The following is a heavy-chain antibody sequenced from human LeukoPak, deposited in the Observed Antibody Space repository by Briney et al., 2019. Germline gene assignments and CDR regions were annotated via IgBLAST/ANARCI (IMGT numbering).Heavy chain of an antibody. CDR3: ARSREQQLVLISWFDP. D-gene: IGHD6-13*01. CDR1: GYTFTGYY. V-gene: IGHV1-2*02. CDR2: INPNSGGT. J-gene: IGHJ5*02. Sequence: GASVTVSCKASGYTFTGYYMHWVRQAPGQGLEWMGWINPNSGGTNYAQKFQGRVTMTRDTSISTAYMELSRLRSDDTAVYYCARSREQQLVLISWFDPWGQGTLVTVSS.